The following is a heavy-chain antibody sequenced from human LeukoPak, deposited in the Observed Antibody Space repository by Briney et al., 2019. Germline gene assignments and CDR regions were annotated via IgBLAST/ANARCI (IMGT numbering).Heavy chain of an antibody. CDR3: ARDSHPDYDFWSGYLLH. J-gene: IGHJ4*02. CDR1: GFTFSSYS. Sequence: GGSLRLSCAASGFTFSSYSMNWVRQAPGKGLEWVSYISSSSSTIYYADSVKGRFTISRDNAKNSLYLQMNSLRAEDTAVYYCARDSHPDYDFWSGYLLHWGQGTLVTVSS. CDR2: ISSSSSTI. V-gene: IGHV3-48*01. D-gene: IGHD3-3*01.